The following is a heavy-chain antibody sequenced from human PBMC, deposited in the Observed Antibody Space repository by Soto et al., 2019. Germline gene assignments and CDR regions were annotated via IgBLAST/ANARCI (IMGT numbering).Heavy chain of an antibody. CDR2: ISAGNGHT. V-gene: IGHV1-3*01. J-gene: IGHJ6*02. CDR3: ATLGTYYYGLDV. Sequence: QVQLVQSGAEVKKPGASVKVSCKASGYTFSSYAMHWVRQAPGQRLEWMGWISAGNGHTTYSENFQDRVTMTRDSSASTVYMELSSLRSEDTAVYYCATLGTYYYGLDVWGQGTTVTVSS. CDR1: GYTFSSYA.